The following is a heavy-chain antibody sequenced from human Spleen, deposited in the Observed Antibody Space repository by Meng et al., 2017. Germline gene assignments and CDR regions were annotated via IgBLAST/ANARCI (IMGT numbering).Heavy chain of an antibody. D-gene: IGHD3-3*01. J-gene: IGHJ3*02. Sequence: ASVKVSCKASGYTFTGYYMHWVRQAPGQRLEWMGWINAGNGNTKYSQKFQGRVTITRDTSASTAYMELSSLRSEDTAVYYCARGITIFGVVINPTDAFDIWGQGTMVTVSS. CDR3: ARGITIFGVVINPTDAFDI. CDR1: GYTFTGYY. V-gene: IGHV1-3*01. CDR2: INAGNGNT.